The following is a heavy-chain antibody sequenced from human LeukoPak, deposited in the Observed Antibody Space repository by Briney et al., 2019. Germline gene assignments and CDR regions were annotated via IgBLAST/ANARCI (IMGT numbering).Heavy chain of an antibody. J-gene: IGHJ4*02. V-gene: IGHV6-1*01. Sequence: SQTLSLTCAISGDSVSSNSAAWNWIRQSPSRGLEWLGRTYYRSKWYNDYAVSVKSRITINPDTSKNQFSLQLNSVTPEDTAVYYCARDLGGSCWYGSYYFDYWGQGTLVTVSS. CDR2: TYYRSKWYN. CDR1: GDSVSSNSAA. CDR3: ARDLGGSCWYGSYYFDY. D-gene: IGHD6-13*01.